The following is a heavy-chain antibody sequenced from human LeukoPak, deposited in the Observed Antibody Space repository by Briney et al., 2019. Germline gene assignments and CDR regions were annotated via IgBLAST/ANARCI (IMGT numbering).Heavy chain of an antibody. J-gene: IGHJ5*02. Sequence: SETLSLTCTVSGGSISSSSYYWGWIRQPPGKGLEWIGSIYYSGSTNYNPSLKSRVTISVDTSKNQFSLKLSSVTAADTAVYYCARSPRRYSSSWYLANWFDPWGQGTLVTVSS. CDR3: ARSPRRYSSSWYLANWFDP. D-gene: IGHD6-13*01. CDR1: GGSISSSSYY. CDR2: IYYSGST. V-gene: IGHV4-39*07.